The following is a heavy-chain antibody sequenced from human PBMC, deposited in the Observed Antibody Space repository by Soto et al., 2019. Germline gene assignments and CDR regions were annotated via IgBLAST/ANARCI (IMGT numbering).Heavy chain of an antibody. CDR3: ATSPYYDYIWANMDV. V-gene: IGHV1-18*01. J-gene: IGHJ6*03. CDR1: GYTFTSYG. D-gene: IGHD3-16*01. CDR2: ISAYNGNT. Sequence: EASVKVSCKASGYTFTSYGISWVRQAPGQGLEWMGWISAYNGNTNYAQKLQGRVTMTEDTSTDTAYMELSSLRSEDTAVYYCATSPYYDYIWANMDVWGKGTTVTVSS.